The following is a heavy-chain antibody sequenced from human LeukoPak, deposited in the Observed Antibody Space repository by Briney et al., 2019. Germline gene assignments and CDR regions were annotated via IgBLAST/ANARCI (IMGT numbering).Heavy chain of an antibody. CDR3: ARLLVTXRXWYFDL. Sequence: LTCAVSGASISSAGYSWSWVRXPPGRGXEWIGYISQSGSPYYNPSLKTRVTISVDSSKNQFSLNLTSATAADTAVYYCARLLVTXRXWYFDLWGRGTLVXVSS. CDR2: ISQSGSP. J-gene: IGHJ2*01. CDR1: GASISSAGYS. D-gene: IGHD2-21*02. V-gene: IGHV4-30-2*01.